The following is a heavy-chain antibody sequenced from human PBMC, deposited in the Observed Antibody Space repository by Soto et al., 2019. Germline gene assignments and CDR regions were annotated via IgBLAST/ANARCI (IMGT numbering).Heavy chain of an antibody. J-gene: IGHJ5*02. Sequence: PGESLKISCKGSGYSFSNYWIGWVRQMPGKGLEWMGIVYPGDSDTKYNPSFQGQVTISVDKSISTAYLQWSSLKASDTAMYYCARHRKDYGAPGANWFDPWGQGTLVTVSS. CDR3: ARHRKDYGAPGANWFDP. CDR2: VYPGDSDT. D-gene: IGHD4-17*01. V-gene: IGHV5-51*01. CDR1: GYSFSNYW.